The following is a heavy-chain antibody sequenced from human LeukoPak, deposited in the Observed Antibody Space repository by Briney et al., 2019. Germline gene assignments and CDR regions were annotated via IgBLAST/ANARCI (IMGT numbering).Heavy chain of an antibody. Sequence: SQTLSLTCSVSGASVTSDSSFWNWIRQPAGTGLEWIGRLYSSGSTNYNPSLKGRATISMDTSRNQFSLRLSSVTAADTAVYYCASGYFGGVMDYWGQGIQVAVSS. D-gene: IGHD3-16*01. CDR3: ASGYFGGVMDY. J-gene: IGHJ4*02. V-gene: IGHV4-61*02. CDR2: LYSSGST. CDR1: GASVTSDSSF.